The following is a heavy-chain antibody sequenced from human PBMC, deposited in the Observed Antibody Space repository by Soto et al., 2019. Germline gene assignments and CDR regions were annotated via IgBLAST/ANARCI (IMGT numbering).Heavy chain of an antibody. CDR1: GYTFTSYG. J-gene: IGHJ6*03. Sequence: QVQLVQSGAEVKKPGASVKVSCKASGYTFTSYGISWVRQAPGQGLEWMGWISAYNGNTNYAQKLQGRVTMTTDTSTSTAYMELRSLSSDDTAVYYCARVGYCSSTSCYGEDYYYYMDVWGKGTTVTVAS. D-gene: IGHD2-2*01. CDR3: ARVGYCSSTSCYGEDYYYYMDV. V-gene: IGHV1-18*01. CDR2: ISAYNGNT.